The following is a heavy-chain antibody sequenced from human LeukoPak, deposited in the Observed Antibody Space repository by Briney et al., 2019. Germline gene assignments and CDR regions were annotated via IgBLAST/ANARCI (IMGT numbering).Heavy chain of an antibody. CDR2: ISWNSGSI. Sequence: GGSLRLSCAASGFTFDEYAMHWVRQAPGKGLEWVSGISWNSGSIGYADSVKGRFTISRDNAKNSLYLQMNSLRAEDTALYYCAKDRGIAAAGTFDYWGQGTLVTVSS. CDR1: GFTFDEYA. V-gene: IGHV3-9*01. J-gene: IGHJ4*02. D-gene: IGHD6-13*01. CDR3: AKDRGIAAAGTFDY.